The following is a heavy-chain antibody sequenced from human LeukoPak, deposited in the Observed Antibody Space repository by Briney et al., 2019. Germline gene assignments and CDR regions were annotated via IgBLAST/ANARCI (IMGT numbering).Heavy chain of an antibody. V-gene: IGHV3-48*04. CDR3: ARDVSAHFDY. Sequence: GGSRRLSCAASGFTFKNSWMSWVRQAPGKGLEWVSYISSSSSTIYYADSVKGRFTISRDNANNLVYLQMYSLRAEDTAVYYCARDVSAHFDYWGQGTLVTVSS. CDR2: ISSSSSTI. J-gene: IGHJ4*02. CDR1: GFTFKNSW. D-gene: IGHD6-6*01.